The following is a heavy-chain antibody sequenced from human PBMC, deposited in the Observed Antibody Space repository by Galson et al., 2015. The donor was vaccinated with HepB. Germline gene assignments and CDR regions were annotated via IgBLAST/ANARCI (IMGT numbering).Heavy chain of an antibody. CDR3: ARHKPAALRLVDLSFNY. CDR1: GYKFSSYW. CDR2: IDPGDSYT. V-gene: IGHV5-10-1*01. J-gene: IGHJ4*02. Sequence: QSGAEVKKSGESLRLSCSGSGYKFSSYWIGWVRQMPGKGLEWMGRIDPGDSYTNYSPSFEGHVTISADKSIGAAYLQWNSLKASDSGVYYCARHKPAALRLVDLSFNYWGQGTLVTVSS. D-gene: IGHD3-16*02.